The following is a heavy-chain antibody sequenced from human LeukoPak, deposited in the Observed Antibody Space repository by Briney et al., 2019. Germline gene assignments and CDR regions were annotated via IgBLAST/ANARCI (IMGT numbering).Heavy chain of an antibody. CDR1: GYTFTNYD. CDR3: AGGPSWTGSYYYFDS. Sequence: ASVKVSCKASGYTFTNYDINWVRQATRQGLEWMGWMNPNGGNTGYAQKFQGRVTITRNTSISTAYMELSSLRSEDTAVYYCAGGPSWTGSYYYFDSWGQGTLVTVSS. CDR2: MNPNGGNT. D-gene: IGHD1-26*01. J-gene: IGHJ4*02. V-gene: IGHV1-8*03.